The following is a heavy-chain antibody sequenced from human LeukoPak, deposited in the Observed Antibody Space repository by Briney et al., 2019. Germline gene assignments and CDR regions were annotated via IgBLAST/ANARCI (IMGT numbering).Heavy chain of an antibody. CDR2: IRSKAYGGTT. CDR1: GFTSGDYA. Sequence: PGGSLRLSCTASGFTSGDYAMSWFRQAPGKGLEWVGFIRSKAYGGTTEYAASVKGRFTISRDDSKSIAYLQMNSLKTEDTAVYYCTSDNVDTATYYYYGMDVWGQGTTVTVSS. V-gene: IGHV3-49*03. D-gene: IGHD5-18*01. CDR3: TSDNVDTATYYYYGMDV. J-gene: IGHJ6*02.